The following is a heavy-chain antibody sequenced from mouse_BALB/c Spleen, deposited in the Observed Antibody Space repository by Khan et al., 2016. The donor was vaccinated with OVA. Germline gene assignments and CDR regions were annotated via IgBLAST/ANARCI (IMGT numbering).Heavy chain of an antibody. CDR3: AREEALYYFDY. J-gene: IGHJ2*01. CDR2: IYPGTNNT. CDR1: GYIFTSYW. D-gene: IGHD3-2*02. V-gene: IGHV1-76*01. Sequence: QVQLKQSGAELVRPGASVKLSCKPSGYIFTSYWIHWVKQRSGQGLQWIVRIYPGTNNTYYNENLKDKATLTADKSSSTAYMQLSSLKSEDSAVYFCAREEALYYFDYWGQGTTLTVSS.